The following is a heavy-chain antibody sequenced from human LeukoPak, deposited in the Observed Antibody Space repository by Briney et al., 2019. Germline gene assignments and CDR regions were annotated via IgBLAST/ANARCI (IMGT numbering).Heavy chain of an antibody. D-gene: IGHD2-15*01. CDR3: AKSCGGTCYYYGMDV. Sequence: GGSLRLSCAASGFTFSGTAMSCVRQAPGKGLEWVSSINAGGGATYYADSVKGRFTISRDNSKNTLHLQLNSLRAEDTALYYCAKSCGGTCYYYGMDVWGQGTTVTVSS. V-gene: IGHV3-23*01. J-gene: IGHJ6*02. CDR2: INAGGGAT. CDR1: GFTFSGTA.